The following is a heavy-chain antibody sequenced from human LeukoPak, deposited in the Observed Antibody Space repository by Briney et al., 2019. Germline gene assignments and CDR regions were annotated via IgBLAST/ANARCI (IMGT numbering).Heavy chain of an antibody. J-gene: IGHJ6*03. V-gene: IGHV3-30*01. D-gene: IGHD3-16*01. Sequence: PGGSLRLSCAASGFTFSSYAMHWVRQAPGKGLEWLAVMSYDGTNKYYADSVKGRFTISRDNSKNTLYLQMNSLRDEDTAVYYCARDQGSLPVWFYYYMDVWGSGTTVTVSS. CDR2: MSYDGTNK. CDR3: ARDQGSLPVWFYYYMDV. CDR1: GFTFSSYA.